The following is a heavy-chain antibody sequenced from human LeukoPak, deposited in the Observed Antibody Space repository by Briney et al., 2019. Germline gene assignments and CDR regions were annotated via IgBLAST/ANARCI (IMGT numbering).Heavy chain of an antibody. D-gene: IGHD2-2*01. CDR3: ASRYCTSTNWYSFDM. V-gene: IGHV3-48*03. Sequence: GGSLRLSCAASGFTFSSYEMNWVRQAPGKGLECVSYISSSGSTIYYADSVKGRFTISRDNANNSLYLQMDSLRAEDTAGYYCASRYCTSTNWYSFDMWGQGTMVTVSS. J-gene: IGHJ3*02. CDR2: ISSSGSTI. CDR1: GFTFSSYE.